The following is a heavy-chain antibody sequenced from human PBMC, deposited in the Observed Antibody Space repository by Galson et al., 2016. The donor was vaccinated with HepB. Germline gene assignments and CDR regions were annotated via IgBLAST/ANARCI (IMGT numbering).Heavy chain of an antibody. J-gene: IGHJ4*02. D-gene: IGHD2/OR15-2a*01. Sequence: SLRLSCAASGFVFNNFGLHWVRQAPGKGLEWVAGISYNGSEKHYGESVKGRFSISKEKFKNILYLEMNSLRPEDTAMYYCAKEKSSKYCPSVNCYRPGGYWGQGTPVIISS. V-gene: IGHV3-30*18. CDR2: ISYNGSEK. CDR1: GFVFNNFG. CDR3: AKEKSSKYCPSVNCYRPGGY.